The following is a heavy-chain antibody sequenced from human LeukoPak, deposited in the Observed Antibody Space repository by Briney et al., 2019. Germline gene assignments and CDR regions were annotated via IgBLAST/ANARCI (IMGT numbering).Heavy chain of an antibody. CDR1: GGTFSSYA. Sequence: VASVKVSCKASGGTFSSYAIGWVRQAPGQGLEWMGGIIPIFGTANYAQKFQGRVTITADESTSTAYMELSSLRSEDTAVYYCAGDFTYYYGSGAGYYFDYWGQGTLVTVSS. CDR3: AGDFTYYYGSGAGYYFDY. D-gene: IGHD3-10*01. V-gene: IGHV1-69*01. J-gene: IGHJ4*02. CDR2: IIPIFGTA.